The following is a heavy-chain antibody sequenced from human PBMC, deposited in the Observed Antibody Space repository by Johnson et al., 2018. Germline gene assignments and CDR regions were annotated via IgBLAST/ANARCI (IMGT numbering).Heavy chain of an antibody. Sequence: VQLVESGGDLVQPGGSLRLSCAVAGFTVSGNYVTWVRQAPGKGLEWVSVIYSDDSTSYSDSVRDRFTIPRDNAKNMVYLQMNSLRGDDTALYYCARASYLDIGACDMWGQGTMVTVSS. V-gene: IGHV3-66*01. CDR2: IYSDDST. CDR1: GFTVSGNY. J-gene: IGHJ3*02. CDR3: ARASYLDIGACDM. D-gene: IGHD2-15*01.